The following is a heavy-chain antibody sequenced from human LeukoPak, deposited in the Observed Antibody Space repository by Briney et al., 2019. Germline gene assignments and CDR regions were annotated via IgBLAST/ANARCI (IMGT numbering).Heavy chain of an antibody. V-gene: IGHV3-23*01. J-gene: IGHJ5*02. Sequence: GGSLRLSCAASGFTFSSYAMSWVRQAPGKGLEWVSSITGSGGSTKYADSVKGRFTISRDNSKNTLFLQMNSLRGEDTALYYYAKDANSSNWYNWFDPWGQGALVTVSS. D-gene: IGHD6-13*01. CDR2: ITGSGGST. CDR1: GFTFSSYA. CDR3: AKDANSSNWYNWFDP.